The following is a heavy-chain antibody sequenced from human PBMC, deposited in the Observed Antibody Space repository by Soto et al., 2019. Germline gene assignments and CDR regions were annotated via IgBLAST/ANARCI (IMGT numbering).Heavy chain of an antibody. CDR1: GGTFSSYT. V-gene: IGHV1-69*02. Sequence: QVQLVQSGAEVKKPGSSVKVSCKASGGTFSSYTITWVRQAPGQGLEWMGRIIPILGIANYAQKFQGRVTITADKSTTTAYMELSRLRSEDTAVYYCANPPRYWGQGILVTVSS. CDR2: IIPILGIA. J-gene: IGHJ4*02. CDR3: ANPPRY.